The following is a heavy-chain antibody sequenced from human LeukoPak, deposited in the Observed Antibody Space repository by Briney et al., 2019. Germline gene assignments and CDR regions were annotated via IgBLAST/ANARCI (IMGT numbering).Heavy chain of an antibody. CDR2: IVVGSGNT. J-gene: IGHJ4*02. CDR1: GFTFSSSV. V-gene: IGHV1-58*02. D-gene: IGHD1-26*01. Sequence: SVNVSCKASGFTFSSSVMQWVRQARGQRLEWIGWIVVGSGNTNYAQKSQERVTITRDMSTSTAYMELSSLRSEDTAVYYCAADIVGATGYYFDYWGQGNLVTVSS. CDR3: AADIVGATGYYFDY.